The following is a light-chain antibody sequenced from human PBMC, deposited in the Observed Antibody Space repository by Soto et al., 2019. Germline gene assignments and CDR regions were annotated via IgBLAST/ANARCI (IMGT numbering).Light chain of an antibody. J-gene: IGKJ1*01. CDR1: ESISTY. Sequence: DVQMTQSPSSLSATVGDRVTITCRASESISTYLNWYQVKPGEAPKILIFGASNLQSGVPSRFSGSGSGTEFTLTISSLQPDDFATYYCQHYNSYSEAFGQGTKVDIK. CDR2: GAS. V-gene: IGKV1-5*01. CDR3: QHYNSYSEA.